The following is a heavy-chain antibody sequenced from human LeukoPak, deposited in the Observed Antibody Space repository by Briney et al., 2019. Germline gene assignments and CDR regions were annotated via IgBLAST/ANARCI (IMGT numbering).Heavy chain of an antibody. D-gene: IGHD3-22*01. CDR2: INHSGST. V-gene: IGHV4-34*01. CDR3: ARRFYYDSSGYYFDY. CDR1: GGSFSGYY. Sequence: PSETLSLTCAVYGGSFSGYYWSWIRQPPGKGLEWIGEINHSGSTYYNPSLKSRVTISVDTSENQFSLKLSSVTAADTAVYYCARRFYYDSSGYYFDYWGQGTLVTVSS. J-gene: IGHJ4*02.